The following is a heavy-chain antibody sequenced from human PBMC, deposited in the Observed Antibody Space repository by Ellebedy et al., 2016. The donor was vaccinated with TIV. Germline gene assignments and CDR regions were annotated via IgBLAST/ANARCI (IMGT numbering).Heavy chain of an antibody. J-gene: IGHJ3*02. V-gene: IGHV3-20*04. D-gene: IGHD3/OR15-3a*01. CDR3: AKDGPYDAFDI. CDR2: ITWNGVSK. Sequence: GESLKISCAASGFKFNDYTMSWVRQVPGRGLEWVCSITWNGVSKDYAESVKGRFTVSRDNAKNMLYLQMNSLRVEDTAVYYCAKDGPYDAFDIWGQGTMVTVSS. CDR1: GFKFNDYT.